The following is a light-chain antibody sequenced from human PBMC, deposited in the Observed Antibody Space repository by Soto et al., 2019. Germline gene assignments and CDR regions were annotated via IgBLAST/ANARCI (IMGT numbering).Light chain of an antibody. CDR3: LQHDTYPRT. J-gene: IGKJ1*01. CDR2: AAS. V-gene: IGKV1-17*01. CDR1: QTISTF. Sequence: DIQMTQSPSSLSSSVGDVVTITCRSSQTISTFLHWFQQKPGKAPKRLIYAASSLQSGVPSRFSGSGSGAEFTLTISSLQAEDSATYYCLQHDTYPRTFGQGTKVDIK.